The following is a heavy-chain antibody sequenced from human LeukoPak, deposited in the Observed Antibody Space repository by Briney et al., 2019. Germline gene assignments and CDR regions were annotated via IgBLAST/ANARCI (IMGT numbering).Heavy chain of an antibody. D-gene: IGHD3-10*02. CDR1: GLTFSSYE. CDR3: AELGITMIGGV. V-gene: IGHV3-48*03. CDR2: ISSSGSTI. Sequence: GGSLRLSCAASGLTFSSYEMNWVRQAPGKGLEWVSYISSSGSTIYYADSVKGRFTISRDNAKNSLYLQMNSLRPEDTAGYYCAELGITMIGGVWGKGTTVTISS. J-gene: IGHJ6*04.